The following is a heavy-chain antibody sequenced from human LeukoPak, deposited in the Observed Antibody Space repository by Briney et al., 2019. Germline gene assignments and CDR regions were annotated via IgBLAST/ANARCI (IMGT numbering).Heavy chain of an antibody. CDR3: ASLGYCSGGSCYSLRAFDI. J-gene: IGHJ3*02. Sequence: GGSLRHSCAASGFTFSSYSMNWVRQAPGKGLEWVSSISSSSSYIYYADSVKGRFTISRDNAKNSLYLQMNSLRAEDTAVYYCASLGYCSGGSCYSLRAFDIWGQGTMVTVSS. CDR1: GFTFSSYS. CDR2: ISSSSSYI. V-gene: IGHV3-21*04. D-gene: IGHD2-15*01.